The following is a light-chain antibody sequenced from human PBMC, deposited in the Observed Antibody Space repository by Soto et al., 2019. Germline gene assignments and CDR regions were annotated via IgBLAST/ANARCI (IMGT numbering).Light chain of an antibody. CDR1: QSVSSSF. J-gene: IGKJ2*01. CDR2: GAS. V-gene: IGKV3-20*01. Sequence: EIVLTQSPGTLSLSPGERATLACRASQSVSSSFLAWYQQKPGQAPRLLIYGASSRSTGIPDRFSGSGSGTDFTLTISRLELEDFAVYYCQQYDSSPRTFGQGTKLEIK. CDR3: QQYDSSPRT.